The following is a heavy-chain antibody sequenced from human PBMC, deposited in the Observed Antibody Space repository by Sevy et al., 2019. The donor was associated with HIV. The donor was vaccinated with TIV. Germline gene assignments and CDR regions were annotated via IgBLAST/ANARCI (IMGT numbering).Heavy chain of an antibody. D-gene: IGHD2-8*01. CDR2: LSFGCGKI. V-gene: IGHV3-23*01. J-gene: IGHJ4*02. CDR1: GFDFSIYS. CDR3: AREGCTKPHDY. Sequence: GGSLRLSCAASGFDFSIYSMSWVLQAPGKGLEWVSTLSFGCGKINYADSVKGRFTISRDNSKSSVYLQMNNMRVEDTAVYYCAREGCTKPHDYWGQGTLVTVSS.